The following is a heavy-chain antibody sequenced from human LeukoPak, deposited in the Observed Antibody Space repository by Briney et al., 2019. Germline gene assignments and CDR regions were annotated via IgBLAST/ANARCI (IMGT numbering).Heavy chain of an antibody. CDR1: GFTFSSYW. Sequence: PGGSLRLSCAASGFTFSSYWMSWVRQAPGKGLEWVANIKQDGSEKYYVDSVKGRFTISRDNAKNSLYLLMNSLRAEDTAVYYCARDGSYSGSGSPSYYWGQGTLVTVSS. V-gene: IGHV3-7*03. J-gene: IGHJ4*02. D-gene: IGHD3-10*01. CDR2: IKQDGSEK. CDR3: ARDGSYSGSGSPSYY.